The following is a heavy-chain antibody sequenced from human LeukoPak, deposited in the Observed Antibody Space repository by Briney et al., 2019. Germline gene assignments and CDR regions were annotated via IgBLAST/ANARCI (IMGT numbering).Heavy chain of an antibody. CDR2: MSYDGSDN. J-gene: IGHJ4*02. CDR1: GFTFSSYT. D-gene: IGHD5-24*01. CDR3: AIGSRWLQLGPFDY. Sequence: GGSLRLSCAASGFTFSSYTMHWVRQAPGKGLEWVAVMSYDGSDNYYADSVKGRFTISRDNSRTTVYLQMNSLRAEDTAVYYCAIGSRWLQLGPFDYWGQGTLVTVSS. V-gene: IGHV3-30*01.